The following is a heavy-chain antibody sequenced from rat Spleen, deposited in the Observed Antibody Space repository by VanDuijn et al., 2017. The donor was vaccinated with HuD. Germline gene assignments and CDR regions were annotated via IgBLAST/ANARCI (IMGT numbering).Heavy chain of an antibody. J-gene: IGHJ2*01. CDR3: TVSTTGY. Sequence: QVQMKETGPGLVQTTQTLSVTCTVSGFSLTSYGVHWVRQAPGKGLEWMGIIWGNGKTNYNSTLKSRLSISRDTSKSQVFLIMNSLQTDDTAVYYCTVSTTGYWGQGLMVTVSS. CDR2: IWGNGKT. CDR1: GFSLTSYG. V-gene: IGHV2-77*01. D-gene: IGHD3-4*01.